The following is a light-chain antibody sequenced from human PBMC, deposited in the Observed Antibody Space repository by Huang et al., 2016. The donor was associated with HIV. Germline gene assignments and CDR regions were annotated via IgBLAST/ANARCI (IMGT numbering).Light chain of an antibody. CDR2: DVS. CDR3: QQNDNAPFT. J-gene: IGKJ3*01. V-gene: IGKV1-33*01. CDR1: QDIGNY. Sequence: DIQMTQSPSSVSASVGDRVTITCQASQDIGNYLNWYQQNQGKAQKLLIYDVSNLEAGVPSRFSGSGPGTDFTLTISSVQSEDFATYYCQQNDNAPFTFGPGTTVDIK.